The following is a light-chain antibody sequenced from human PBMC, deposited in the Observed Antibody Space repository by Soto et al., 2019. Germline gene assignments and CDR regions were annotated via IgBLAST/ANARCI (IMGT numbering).Light chain of an antibody. CDR3: QQYGSSPLT. CDR2: GAS. CDR1: QSVTNSY. J-gene: IGKJ1*01. Sequence: EIVLTQSPGTLSLSPGDRATLSCRASQSVTNSYIAWYQQKPGQAPRLLIYGASSRATGIPDRFTGSGSGTDFTLTITRLEPEGLAVYHCQQYGSSPLTFGQGTKVQI. V-gene: IGKV3-20*01.